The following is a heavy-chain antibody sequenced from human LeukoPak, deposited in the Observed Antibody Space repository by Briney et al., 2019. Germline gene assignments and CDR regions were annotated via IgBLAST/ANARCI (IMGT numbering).Heavy chain of an antibody. J-gene: IGHJ6*03. CDR1: GFTFSSYW. Sequence: GGPLRLSCAASGFTFSSYWMSWVRQAPGKGPEWVANIKQDGSEKYYVDSVKGRFTISRDNAENSLYLQMNSLRAEDTAVYYCARDLGGYSYGYYYYYMDVWGKGTTVTVSS. CDR3: ARDLGGYSYGYYYYYMDV. D-gene: IGHD5-18*01. CDR2: IKQDGSEK. V-gene: IGHV3-7*01.